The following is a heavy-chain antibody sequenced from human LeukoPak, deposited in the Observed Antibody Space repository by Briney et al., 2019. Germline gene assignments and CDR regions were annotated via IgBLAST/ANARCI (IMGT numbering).Heavy chain of an antibody. CDR3: AKDLNSTYNYDSSGYEDAFDI. CDR1: GFTFSDYY. J-gene: IGHJ3*02. CDR2: ISSSGSTI. V-gene: IGHV3-11*01. D-gene: IGHD3-22*01. Sequence: GGSLRLSCAASGFTFSDYYMSWIRQAPGKGLEWVSYISSSGSTIYYADSVKGRFTISRDNAKNSPYLQMNSLRAEDTAVYYCAKDLNSTYNYDSSGYEDAFDIWGQGTMVTVSS.